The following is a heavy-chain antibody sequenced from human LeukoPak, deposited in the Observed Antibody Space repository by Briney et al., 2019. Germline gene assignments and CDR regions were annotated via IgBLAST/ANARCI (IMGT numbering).Heavy chain of an antibody. V-gene: IGHV4-39*01. Sequence: PSETLSLTCAVSGGSISTTDFDWAWIRQPPGQGLDGIATISSSGKSYYNPYLMSRVTISVDTSKNQFSLDVTSVTAADTGLFYCARFKGGTGFDYWGRGILVIVS. CDR2: ISSSGKS. D-gene: IGHD1-26*01. CDR3: ARFKGGTGFDY. CDR1: GGSISTTDFD. J-gene: IGHJ4*02.